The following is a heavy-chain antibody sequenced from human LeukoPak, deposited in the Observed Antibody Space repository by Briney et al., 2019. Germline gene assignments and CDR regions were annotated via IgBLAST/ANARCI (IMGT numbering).Heavy chain of an antibody. Sequence: GGSLRLSCAASGFTFSSYEMNWVRQAPGKGLEWVSYISSSGSTIYYADSVKGRFTISRDNAKKSLYLQMNSLRAEDTAVYYCASETKRGYSYGSPTYAFDIWGQGTMVTVSS. CDR1: GFTFSSYE. CDR2: ISSSGSTI. J-gene: IGHJ3*02. CDR3: ASETKRGYSYGSPTYAFDI. D-gene: IGHD5-18*01. V-gene: IGHV3-48*03.